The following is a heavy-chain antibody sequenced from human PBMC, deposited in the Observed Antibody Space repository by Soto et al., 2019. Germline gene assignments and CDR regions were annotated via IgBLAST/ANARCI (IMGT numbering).Heavy chain of an antibody. CDR2: IYYSGST. CDR1: GGSISSYY. J-gene: IGHJ6*03. V-gene: IGHV4-59*01. CDR3: ARAKGGYTDYDYDYYYYMDV. Sequence: QVQLQESGPGLVKPSETLSLTCTVSGGSISSYYWSWIRQPPGKGLEWIGYIYYSGSTNYNPSLKGRVTISGDTSKNQCSLKRSSVTAADTAVYYCARAKGGYTDYDYDYYYYMDVWGKGTTVTVSS. D-gene: IGHD5-12*01.